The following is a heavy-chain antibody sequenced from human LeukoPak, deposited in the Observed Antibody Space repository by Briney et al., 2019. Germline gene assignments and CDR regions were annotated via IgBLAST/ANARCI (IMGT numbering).Heavy chain of an antibody. Sequence: GRSLRLSCAASGFTFYDYVMHWVQQAPGKGLEWVSCITWNSANIGYADSVKGRFTISRDNAKNSLYLQMNSLRPEDTAIYYCAKGSPYYYDAWGQGTLVTVSS. J-gene: IGHJ4*02. CDR1: GFTFYDYV. CDR2: ITWNSANI. V-gene: IGHV3-9*01. CDR3: AKGSPYYYDA.